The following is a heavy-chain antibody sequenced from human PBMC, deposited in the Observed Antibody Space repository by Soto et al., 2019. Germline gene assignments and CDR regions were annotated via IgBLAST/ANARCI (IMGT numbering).Heavy chain of an antibody. CDR1: GFSLNIGGVG. Sequence: ITLKESGPTLVKPTQTLTLTCTFSGFSLNIGGVGVGWVRQPRGKAMEWLALIYWDDDERYRPSLRSRLNITKDTINNQVVLTMSNMDPEDTATYYCVRNWRYYGGDYYYGTAAWGQGTTVPVSS. J-gene: IGHJ6*02. V-gene: IGHV2-5*02. CDR3: VRNWRYYGGDYYYGTAA. D-gene: IGHD3-10*01. CDR2: IYWDDDE.